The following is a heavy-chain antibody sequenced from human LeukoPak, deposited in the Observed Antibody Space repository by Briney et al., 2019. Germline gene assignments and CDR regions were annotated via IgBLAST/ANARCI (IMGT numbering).Heavy chain of an antibody. Sequence: SVKVSCKAPGGTFSSYAISWVRQAPGQGLEWMGGIIPIFGTANYAQKFQGRVTITADESTSTAYMELSSLRSEDTAVYYCVILIVATTLKNDAFDIWGQGTMVTVSS. V-gene: IGHV1-69*01. CDR1: GGTFSSYA. CDR3: VILIVATTLKNDAFDI. J-gene: IGHJ3*02. CDR2: IIPIFGTA. D-gene: IGHD5-12*01.